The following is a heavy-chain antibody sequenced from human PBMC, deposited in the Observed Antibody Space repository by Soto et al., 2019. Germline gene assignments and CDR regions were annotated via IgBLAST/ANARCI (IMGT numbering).Heavy chain of an antibody. CDR1: GFTFSNYW. Sequence: GGSLRLSCAASGFTFSNYWMHWVRQAPGKGLVWVSRINSDGSSTNYADSVKGRFTISRDNAKNTLYLQMNSLRAEDTAVYFCATFGGIIVTGPIDYWGQGTLVTVSS. CDR2: INSDGSST. V-gene: IGHV3-74*01. CDR3: ATFGGIIVTGPIDY. J-gene: IGHJ4*02. D-gene: IGHD3-16*02.